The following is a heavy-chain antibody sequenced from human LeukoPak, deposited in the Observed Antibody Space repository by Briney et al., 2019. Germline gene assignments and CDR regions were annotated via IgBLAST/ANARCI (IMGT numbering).Heavy chain of an antibody. CDR1: GGSISSSSYY. CDR2: IYYSGST. J-gene: IGHJ4*02. D-gene: IGHD4-23*01. V-gene: IGHV4-39*01. Sequence: SETLSLTCTVTGGSISSSSYYWGWIRQPPGKGLEWIGSIYYSGSTYYNPSLKSRVTISVDTSKNRFSLKLSSVTAADTAVYYCARRGPDYGGNPQPPDYWGQGTLVTVSS. CDR3: ARRGPDYGGNPQPPDY.